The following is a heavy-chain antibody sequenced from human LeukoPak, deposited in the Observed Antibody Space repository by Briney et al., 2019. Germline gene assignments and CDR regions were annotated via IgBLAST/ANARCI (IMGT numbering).Heavy chain of an antibody. CDR2: ISGSGSNK. V-gene: IGHV3-11*04. Sequence: PGGSLRLSCAASGFTFSDYFMTWIRQAPGKGLEWVSYISGSGSNKYYADSAKGRFTISRDNAKSSLYLQMNSLRVEDTAVYYCATSQSSVAGIVGDWGQGTLVTVSS. CDR1: GFTFSDYF. CDR3: ATSQSSVAGIVGD. J-gene: IGHJ4*02. D-gene: IGHD6-19*01.